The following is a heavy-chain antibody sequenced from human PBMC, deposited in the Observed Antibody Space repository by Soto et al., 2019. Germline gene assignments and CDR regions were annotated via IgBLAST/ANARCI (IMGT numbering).Heavy chain of an antibody. D-gene: IGHD3-9*01. CDR1: GFTFSSYG. CDR3: ARDRDYDILTGYYRFYYYYGMDV. V-gene: IGHV3-33*01. CDR2: IWYDGSNK. J-gene: IGHJ6*02. Sequence: GGSLRLSCAASGFTFSSYGMHWVRQAPGKXLEWVAVIWYDGSNKYYADSVKGRFTISRDNSKNTLYLQMNSLRAEDTAVYYCARDRDYDILTGYYRFYYYYGMDVWGQGTTVTVSS.